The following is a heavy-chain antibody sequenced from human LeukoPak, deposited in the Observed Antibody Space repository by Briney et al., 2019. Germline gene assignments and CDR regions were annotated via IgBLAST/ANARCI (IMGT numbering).Heavy chain of an antibody. J-gene: IGHJ6*02. CDR3: ARELVPDYYYYGMDV. D-gene: IGHD6-13*01. CDR1: GFTFSSYA. CDR2: ISYDGSNK. V-gene: IGHV3-30-3*01. Sequence: GSLRLSCAASGFTFSSYAMHWVRQAPGKGLEWVAVISYDGSNKYYADSVKGRFTISRDNSKNTLYLQMNSLRAEDTAVYYCARELVPDYYYYGMDVWGQGTTVTVSS.